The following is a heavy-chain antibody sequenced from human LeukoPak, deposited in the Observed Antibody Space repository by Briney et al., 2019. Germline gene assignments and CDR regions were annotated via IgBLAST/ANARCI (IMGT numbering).Heavy chain of an antibody. CDR3: ARDEIAVAGSVD. Sequence: GGSLRLSCAASGFTFRSYSMNWVRQAPGKGLEWVSSISSSSSYIYYADSVKGRFTISRDNAKNSLYLQMNSLRAEDTAVYYCARDEIAVAGSVDWGQGTLVTVSS. D-gene: IGHD6-19*01. CDR1: GFTFRSYS. V-gene: IGHV3-21*01. CDR2: ISSSSSYI. J-gene: IGHJ4*02.